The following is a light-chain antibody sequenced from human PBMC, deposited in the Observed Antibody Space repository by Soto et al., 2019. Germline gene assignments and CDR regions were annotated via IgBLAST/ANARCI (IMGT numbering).Light chain of an antibody. J-gene: IGLJ1*01. CDR3: AAWDDSLNGYV. Sequence: SVVRQPGSASGTRGSRVPISYSGSSSNIGSNSVNWYQQLPGTAPKLLIYSNDRRPSGVPDRFSGSKSGTSASLAISGLQSEDEADYYGAAWDDSLNGYVFGTGTKVTVL. V-gene: IGLV1-44*01. CDR2: SND. CDR1: SSNIGSNS.